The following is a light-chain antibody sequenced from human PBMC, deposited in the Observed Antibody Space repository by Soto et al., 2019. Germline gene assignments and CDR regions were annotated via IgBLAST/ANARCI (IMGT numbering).Light chain of an antibody. CDR3: QQYNSYSRT. V-gene: IGKV1-5*03. J-gene: IGKJ1*01. Sequence: DIQMTQSPSTLSASVGDRVTITCRASQSISSWLAWYQQKPGKAPKLLIYKASSLESGVPSRFSGSGSGTEFTLNISSLQPDDFATYYSQQYNSYSRTFGQGTKVEIK. CDR2: KAS. CDR1: QSISSW.